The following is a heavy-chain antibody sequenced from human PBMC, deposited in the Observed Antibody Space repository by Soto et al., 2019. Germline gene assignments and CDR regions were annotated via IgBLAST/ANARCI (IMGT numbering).Heavy chain of an antibody. V-gene: IGHV1-46*01. J-gene: IGHJ1*01. Sequence: ASVKVSCKASGYTFTSYYMHWVRQAPGQGLEWMGIINPSGGSTSYAQKFQGRVTMTRDTSTSTVYMELSSLRSEDTAVYYCARTHSHYYDSSGYYYEYFQHWGQGTLVTVSS. CDR2: INPSGGST. CDR1: GYTFTSYY. D-gene: IGHD3-22*01. CDR3: ARTHSHYYDSSGYYYEYFQH.